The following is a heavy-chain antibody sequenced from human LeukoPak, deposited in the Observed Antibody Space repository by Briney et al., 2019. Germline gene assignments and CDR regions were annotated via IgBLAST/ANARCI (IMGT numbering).Heavy chain of an antibody. V-gene: IGHV3-15*01. CDR3: TTGYCRSTSCYGGYYYYYYYMDV. J-gene: IGHJ6*03. Sequence: GGSLRLSCAASGFTFSNAWMSWVRQAPGKGLEWVGRIKSKTDGGTTDYAAPVKGRFTISRDDSKNTLYLQMNSLKTEDTAVYYCTTGYCRSTSCYGGYYYYYYYMDVWGKGTTVTVSS. CDR2: IKSKTDGGTT. CDR1: GFTFSNAW. D-gene: IGHD2-2*01.